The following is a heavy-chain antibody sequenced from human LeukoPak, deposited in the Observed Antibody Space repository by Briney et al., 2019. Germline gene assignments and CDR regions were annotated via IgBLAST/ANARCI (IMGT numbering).Heavy chain of an antibody. CDR1: GFTFSSYA. J-gene: IGHJ6*03. CDR3: AKQAASGTAYYYYMDV. Sequence: PGGSLRLSCAASGFTFSSYAMTWVRQPPGKGLEWVSTISGSGDRTYYADSVKGRFTIARDSSKNTLYLQMNNLRAEDTAVYSCAKQAASGTAYYYYMDVWGEGTTVTVSS. CDR2: ISGSGDRT. D-gene: IGHD6-13*01. V-gene: IGHV3-23*01.